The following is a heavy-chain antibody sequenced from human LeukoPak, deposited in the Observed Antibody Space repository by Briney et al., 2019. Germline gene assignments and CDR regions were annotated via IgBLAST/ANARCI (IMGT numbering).Heavy chain of an antibody. J-gene: IGHJ4*02. V-gene: IGHV3-21*01. D-gene: IGHD1-7*01. CDR2: ISSSSSYI. CDR1: GFTFSSYS. Sequence: PGGSLRLSCAASGFTFSSYSMNWVRQAPGKGLEWVSSISSSSSYIYYADSVKGRFTISRDNAKNSLYLQMNSLRAEDTAVYYCARESSRITGTWGFDYWGQGTLVTVSS. CDR3: ARESSRITGTWGFDY.